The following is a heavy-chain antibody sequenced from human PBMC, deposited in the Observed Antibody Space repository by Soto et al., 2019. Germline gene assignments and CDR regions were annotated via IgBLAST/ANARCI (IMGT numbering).Heavy chain of an antibody. CDR1: GGTFSSYT. J-gene: IGHJ6*02. Sequence: QVQLVQSGAEVKKPGSSVKISCKASGGTFSSYTISWVRQAPGQGLEWMGRIIPILGIANYAQKFQGRVTITADKSTSTAYMELSSLRSEDTAVYYCARFRGSYGMDVWGQGTTVTVSS. CDR3: ARFRGSYGMDV. D-gene: IGHD3-10*01. V-gene: IGHV1-69*02. CDR2: IIPILGIA.